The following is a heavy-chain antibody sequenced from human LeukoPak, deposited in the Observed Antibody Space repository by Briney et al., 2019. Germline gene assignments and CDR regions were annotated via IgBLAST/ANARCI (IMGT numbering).Heavy chain of an antibody. CDR3: ARGSDYGWDY. V-gene: IGHV4-59*01. CDR1: GGSISSYY. D-gene: IGHD4/OR15-4a*01. Sequence: SSETLSLTCTVPGGSISSYYWSWIRQPPGKGLEWIGYIYYSGSTNYNPSLKSRVTISVDTSKNQFSLKLSSVTAADTAVYYCARGSDYGWDYGGQGTLVTVS. J-gene: IGHJ4*02. CDR2: IYYSGST.